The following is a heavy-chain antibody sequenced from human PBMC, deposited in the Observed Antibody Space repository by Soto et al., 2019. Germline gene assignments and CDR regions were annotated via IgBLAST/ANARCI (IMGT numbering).Heavy chain of an antibody. D-gene: IGHD6-13*01. Sequence: ASVKVSCKASGGTFSSYAISWVRQAPGQGLEWMGGIIPIFGTANYAQKFQGRVTITADESTSTAYMELSSLRSEDTAVYYCARDPGIAAAGVYYYYGMDVWGQGTTVTVSS. CDR1: GGTFSSYA. CDR3: ARDPGIAAAGVYYYYGMDV. J-gene: IGHJ6*02. V-gene: IGHV1-69*13. CDR2: IIPIFGTA.